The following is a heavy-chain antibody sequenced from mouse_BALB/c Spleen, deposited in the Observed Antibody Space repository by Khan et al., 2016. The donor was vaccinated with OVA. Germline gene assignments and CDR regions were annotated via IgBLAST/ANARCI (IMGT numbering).Heavy chain of an antibody. CDR1: GFAFSSYD. CDR3: ARQGEYYGSSYWYFDV. D-gene: IGHD1-1*01. Sequence: EVELVESGGGLVKPGGSLKLSCAASGFAFSSYDMSWVRQTPEKRLEWVATISSGGSYTYYPDSVKGRFTFSRDNARNTLYLQMSSLRSADTALYYCARQGEYYGSSYWYFDVWGAGTTVTVSS. J-gene: IGHJ1*01. V-gene: IGHV5-9*02. CDR2: ISSGGSYT.